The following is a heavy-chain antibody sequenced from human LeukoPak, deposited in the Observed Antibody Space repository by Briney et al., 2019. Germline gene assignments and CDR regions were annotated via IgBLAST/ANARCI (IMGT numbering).Heavy chain of an antibody. CDR2: IYPGDSDT. D-gene: IGHD3-22*01. Sequence: GESLKISCKGSGYSFTSYSIGWVRQMPGKGLEWMGIIYPGDSDTRYSPSFQGQVTISADKSISTAYLQWSSLKASDTAMYYCAGSRSDTYYYDSSGSVDYWGQGTLVTVSS. CDR3: AGSRSDTYYYDSSGSVDY. V-gene: IGHV5-51*01. J-gene: IGHJ4*02. CDR1: GYSFTSYS.